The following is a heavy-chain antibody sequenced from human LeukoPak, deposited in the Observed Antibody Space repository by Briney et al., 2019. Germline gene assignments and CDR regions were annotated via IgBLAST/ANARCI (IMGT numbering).Heavy chain of an antibody. V-gene: IGHV3-30*18. CDR1: GFTFSSYG. CDR3: AKVDLGYCSGGSCYSN. J-gene: IGHJ4*02. Sequence: GSLRLSCAASGFTFSSYGMHWVRQAPGKGLEWVAVISYDGSNKYYADSVKGRFTISRDNSKNTLYLQMNSLRAEDTAVYYCAKVDLGYCSGGSCYSNWGQGTLVTVSS. D-gene: IGHD2-15*01. CDR2: ISYDGSNK.